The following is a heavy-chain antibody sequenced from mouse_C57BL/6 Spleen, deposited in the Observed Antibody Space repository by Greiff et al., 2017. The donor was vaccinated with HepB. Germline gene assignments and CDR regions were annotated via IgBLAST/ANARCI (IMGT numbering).Heavy chain of an antibody. V-gene: IGHV1-15*01. CDR2: IDPETGGT. Sequence: QVHVKQSGAELVRPGASVTLSCKASGYTFTDYEMHWVKQTPVHGLEWIGAIDPETGGTAYNQKFKGKAILTADKSSSTAYMELRSLTSEDSAVYYCTSANWDYYWGQGTTLTVSS. CDR1: GYTFTDYE. J-gene: IGHJ2*01. D-gene: IGHD4-1*01. CDR3: TSANWDYY.